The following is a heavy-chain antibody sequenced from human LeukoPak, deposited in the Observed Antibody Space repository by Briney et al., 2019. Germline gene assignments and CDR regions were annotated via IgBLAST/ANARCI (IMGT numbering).Heavy chain of an antibody. V-gene: IGHV1-18*01. Sequence: ASVRVSCKASGYTFTSYGVSWVRQAPGQGLEWMGWISGYNGNTEKAQIFQGRVAMSIDRPTSTAYMELRSLRSDDTAVYYCASGTITMIRGVIYYYYGLDVWGQGTTVTVSS. CDR2: ISGYNGNT. CDR3: ASGTITMIRGVIYYYYGLDV. CDR1: GYTFTSYG. D-gene: IGHD3-10*01. J-gene: IGHJ6*02.